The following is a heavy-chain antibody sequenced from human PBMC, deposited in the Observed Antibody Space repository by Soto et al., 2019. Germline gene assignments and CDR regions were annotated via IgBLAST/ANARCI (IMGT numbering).Heavy chain of an antibody. J-gene: IGHJ4*02. Sequence: PVEALKISCKVSGYSFASQWISCVRQVPGKGQEWMGRIDLSESYTTYNPSFQGHVTFSADKSITTAYLQWRSLEASDTAIYYCATQGLTTYYFGYWGQGTLVTVSS. CDR3: ATQGLTTYYFGY. CDR2: IDLSESYT. CDR1: GYSFASQW. V-gene: IGHV5-10-1*01.